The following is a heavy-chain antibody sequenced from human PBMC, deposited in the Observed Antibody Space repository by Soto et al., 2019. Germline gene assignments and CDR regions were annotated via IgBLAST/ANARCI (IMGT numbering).Heavy chain of an antibody. CDR3: ARPPSMIVVVSYAFDI. J-gene: IGHJ3*02. D-gene: IGHD3-22*01. CDR2: ISGSGGST. Sequence: EVQLLESGGGLVQPGGSLRLSCAASGFTFSSYAMSWVRQAPGKGLEWVSAISGSGGSTYYADSVKGRFTISRDNSKNTLYLQMNSLRAEDTAVYYCARPPSMIVVVSYAFDIWGQGTMVTVSS. V-gene: IGHV3-23*01. CDR1: GFTFSSYA.